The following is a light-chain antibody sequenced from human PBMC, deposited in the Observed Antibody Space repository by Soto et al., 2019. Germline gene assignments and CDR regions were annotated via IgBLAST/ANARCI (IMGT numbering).Light chain of an antibody. CDR2: DAS. V-gene: IGKV1-33*01. J-gene: IGKJ5*01. CDR3: QQFYDLPIT. Sequence: DIHMTQCRYALSASVGYRFTITGQASQDISDVLNWYQQQPGKAPKVLIYDASKLQTGVPSRFSGRGSGKDFTFTISSLQPDDSGTYYCQQFYDLPITFGQGTRLEIK. CDR1: QDISDV.